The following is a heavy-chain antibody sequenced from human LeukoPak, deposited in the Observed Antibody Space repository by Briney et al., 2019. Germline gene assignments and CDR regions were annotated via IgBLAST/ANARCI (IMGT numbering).Heavy chain of an antibody. CDR2: IYHSGST. CDR1: GGSISSGGYS. V-gene: IGHV4-30-2*01. CDR3: ARLYCSGGSCYRYDSSKYWNWFDP. D-gene: IGHD2-15*01. J-gene: IGHJ5*02. Sequence: PSQTLSLTCAVSGGSISSGGYSWSWIRQPPGKGLEWIGYIYHSGSTYYNPSLKSRVTISVDTSKNQFSLKLSSVTAADTAVYYYARLYCSGGSCYRYDSSKYWNWFDPWGQGTLVAVSS.